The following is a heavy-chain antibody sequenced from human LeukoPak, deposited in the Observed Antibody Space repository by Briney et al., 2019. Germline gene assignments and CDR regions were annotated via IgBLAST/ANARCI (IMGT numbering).Heavy chain of an antibody. CDR3: AEKIGAPGYFDN. J-gene: IGHJ4*02. CDR1: GFTFSNYG. Sequence: PGRSLRLSCAASGFTFSNYGMHWVRQAPGKGLEWVAVISYDGSNKYYADSVKGRFTISRDNSENTLYLQMNSLRAEDTAVYYCAEKIGAPGYFDNWGQGTLVTVSS. V-gene: IGHV3-30*18. D-gene: IGHD2-2*01. CDR2: ISYDGSNK.